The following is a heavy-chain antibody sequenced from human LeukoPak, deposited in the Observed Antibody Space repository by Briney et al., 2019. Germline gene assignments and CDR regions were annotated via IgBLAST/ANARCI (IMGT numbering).Heavy chain of an antibody. CDR2: IYYSGST. V-gene: IGHV4-39*01. CDR3: ARQEVGGYYFDY. CDR1: GGSISSSSYY. J-gene: IGHJ4*02. Sequence: SETLSLTCTVPGGSISSSSYYWGWIRQPPGKGLEWIGSIYYSGSTYYNPSLKSRVTISVDTSKNQFSLKLSSVTAADTAVYYCARQEVGGYYFDYWGQGTLVTVSS.